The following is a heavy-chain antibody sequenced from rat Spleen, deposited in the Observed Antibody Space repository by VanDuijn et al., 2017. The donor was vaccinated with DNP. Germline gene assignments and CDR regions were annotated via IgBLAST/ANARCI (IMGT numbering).Heavy chain of an antibody. V-gene: IGHV3-1*01. CDR3: AKGPNFGGWSDYFDY. J-gene: IGHJ2*01. Sequence: EVQLQESGPGLVKPSQSLSLTCSVTGYSITSNYWAWIRKFPGNKMEWMGYISYSGSTSYNPSLKSRISITRDTSKNQFFLQLNSVTTEDTATYYCAKGPNFGGWSDYFDYWGQGVMVTVSS. CDR1: GYSITSNY. CDR2: ISYSGST. D-gene: IGHD1-11*01.